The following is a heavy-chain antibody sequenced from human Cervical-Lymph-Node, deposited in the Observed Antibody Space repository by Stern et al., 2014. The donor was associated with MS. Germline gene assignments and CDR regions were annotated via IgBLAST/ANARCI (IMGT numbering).Heavy chain of an antibody. Sequence: VQLVQSGAEVKKPGESLKISCKGSGYSFTSYWIGWVRQMPGKGLEWMGLLYPGDSDTRYSPSFQGQVTISADKSISTAYLQWSSLKASDTAMYYCARHVITVVNTHYYYYYGMDVWGQGTTVTVSS. CDR3: ARHVITVVNTHYYYYYGMDV. D-gene: IGHD4-23*01. J-gene: IGHJ6*02. CDR1: GYSFTSYW. V-gene: IGHV5-51*01. CDR2: LYPGDSDT.